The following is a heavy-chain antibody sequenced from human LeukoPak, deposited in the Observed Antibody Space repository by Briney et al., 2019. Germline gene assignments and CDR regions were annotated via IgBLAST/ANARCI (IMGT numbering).Heavy chain of an antibody. CDR2: ISGSGGST. CDR3: AKDRYGDCELPYYFDY. J-gene: IGHJ4*02. V-gene: IGHV3-23*01. D-gene: IGHD4-17*01. Sequence: GGSLRLSCAASGFTVSSNYMSWVRQAPGKGLEWVSAISGSGGSTYYADSVKGRFTISRDNSKNTLYLQMNSLRAEDTAVYYCAKDRYGDCELPYYFDYWGQGTLVTVSS. CDR1: GFTVSSNY.